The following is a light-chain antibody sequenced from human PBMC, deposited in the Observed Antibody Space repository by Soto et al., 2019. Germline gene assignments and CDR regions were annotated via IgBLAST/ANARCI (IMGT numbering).Light chain of an antibody. CDR3: SSYTSSTTPWV. V-gene: IGLV2-14*03. CDR2: DVT. CDR1: SSDVGGNNY. Sequence: QSALTQPASVSGSPGQSITISSTGTSSDVGGNNYVSWYQHHPGKAPKLLIYDVTNRPSGVSNRFSGSKSGNTASLTISGLQAEDEGDYHCSSYTSSTTPWVFGGGTKLTVL. J-gene: IGLJ3*02.